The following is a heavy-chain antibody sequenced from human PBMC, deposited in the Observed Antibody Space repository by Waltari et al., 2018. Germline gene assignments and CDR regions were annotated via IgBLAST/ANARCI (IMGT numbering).Heavy chain of an antibody. CDR1: GGSISSSSYY. V-gene: IGHV4-39*07. Sequence: QLQLQESGPGLVKPSETLSLTCTVSGGSISSSSYYWGWIRQPPGKGLEWIGSIYYSGSTYYNPSLKSRVTISVDTSKNQFSLKLSSVTAADTAVYYCASPDCTNGVCGDWGQGTLVTVYS. CDR2: IYYSGST. CDR3: ASPDCTNGVCGD. D-gene: IGHD2-8*01. J-gene: IGHJ4*02.